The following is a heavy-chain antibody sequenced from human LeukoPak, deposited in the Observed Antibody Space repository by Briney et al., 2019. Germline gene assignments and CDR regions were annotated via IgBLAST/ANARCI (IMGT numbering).Heavy chain of an antibody. CDR1: GFTFSSYG. Sequence: PGGSLRLSCAASGFTFSSYGMHWVRQAPGKGLEWVAVIWYDGSNKYYADSVKGRFTISRDSSKNTLYLQMNSLRAEDTAVYYCARGRGIANYYFDYWGQGTLVTVSS. V-gene: IGHV3-33*01. CDR2: IWYDGSNK. CDR3: ARGRGIANYYFDY. D-gene: IGHD6-13*01. J-gene: IGHJ4*02.